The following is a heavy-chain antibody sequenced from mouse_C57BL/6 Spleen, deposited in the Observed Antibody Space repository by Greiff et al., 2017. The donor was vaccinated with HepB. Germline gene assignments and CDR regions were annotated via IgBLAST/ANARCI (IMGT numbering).Heavy chain of an antibody. CDR1: GFTFSSYA. D-gene: IGHD3-3*01. CDR3: ARLGDPYYYAMDY. CDR2: ISDGGSYT. Sequence: DVKLVESGGGLVKPGGSLKLSCAASGFTFSSYAMSWVRQTPEKRLAWVATISDGGSYTYYPDNVKGRFTISRDNAKNNLYLQMSHLKSEDTAMYYCARLGDPYYYAMDYWGQGTSVTVSS. V-gene: IGHV5-4*03. J-gene: IGHJ4*01.